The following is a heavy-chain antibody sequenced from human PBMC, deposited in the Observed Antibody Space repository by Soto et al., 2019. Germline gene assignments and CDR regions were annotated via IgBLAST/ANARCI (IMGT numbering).Heavy chain of an antibody. J-gene: IGHJ3*01. CDR2: IYSGGST. CDR3: ARAHTVTVTTYLDAIDL. D-gene: IGHD4-17*01. V-gene: IGHV3-53*04. CDR1: EFTVSSNF. Sequence: EVKLVESGGGLVQPGGSLRLSCAASEFTVSSNFMSWVRQAPGKGLEWVSVIYSGGSTYYADSVKGRFTISRHNSKNTLYLQMNDIRVDDTVMYYCARAHTVTVTTYLDAIDLWGQGPIVTVSS.